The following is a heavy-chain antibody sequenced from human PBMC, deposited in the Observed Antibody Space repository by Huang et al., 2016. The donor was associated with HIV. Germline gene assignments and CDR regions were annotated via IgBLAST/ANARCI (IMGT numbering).Heavy chain of an antibody. V-gene: IGHV3-7*01. J-gene: IGHJ4*02. CDR3: ARGFQAKPGDY. CDR2: INLDGSER. CDR1: GFTFRRYW. Sequence: EVHLVESGGGLVRPGRSLRLSCAASGFTFRRYWMNWVRQAPGGGLEWVANINLDGSERFYVDSVRGRFTISRDNANNSVSLQLNSLKAEDTGVYYCARGFQAKPGDYWGQGTLVTVSS.